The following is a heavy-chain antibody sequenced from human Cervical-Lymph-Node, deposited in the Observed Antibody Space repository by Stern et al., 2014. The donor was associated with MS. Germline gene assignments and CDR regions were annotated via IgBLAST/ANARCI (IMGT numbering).Heavy chain of an antibody. CDR1: NVSIGLFY. J-gene: IGHJ4*02. CDR3: ASIQLWSKSFDY. CDR2: VYYSGST. Sequence: VQLEDSGPGLVKPSETLSLTCTVSNVSIGLFYWSWIRQSPGRGLEWIGYVYYSGSTDYNPSLKSRVTMAVDTSKSQFSLKLSSLTAADTAVYYCASIQLWSKSFDYWGRGTLVTVSS. D-gene: IGHD1-1*01. V-gene: IGHV4-59*01.